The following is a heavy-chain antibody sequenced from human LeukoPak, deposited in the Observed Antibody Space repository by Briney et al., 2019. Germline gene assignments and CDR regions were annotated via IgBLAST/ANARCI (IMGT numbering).Heavy chain of an antibody. CDR3: ANNIATGTLNFFDY. D-gene: IGHD1-1*01. CDR2: IYPGDSDT. CDR1: GYRFTNYW. J-gene: IGHJ4*02. V-gene: IGHV5-51*01. Sequence: GESLKISCKASGYRFTNYWIGWVRQLPGQGLEWVGIIYPGDSDTRYSPSFQGQVTISADTSITTAYLQWSSLKASDTAMYYCANNIATGTLNFFDYWGQGTLVTVSS.